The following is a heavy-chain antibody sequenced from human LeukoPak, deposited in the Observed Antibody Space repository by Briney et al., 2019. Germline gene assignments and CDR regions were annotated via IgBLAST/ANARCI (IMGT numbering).Heavy chain of an antibody. V-gene: IGHV5-51*01. CDR2: IYPGDSDT. D-gene: IGHD1-26*01. CDR1: GYSFTSYW. CDR3: ARQGGSTTTVLDY. Sequence: GESLKISCKGSGYSFTSYWIGYVRQMPGKRLEWMEIIYPGDSDTRYSPSFQGQVTISADKSISTAYLQWSSLKASDTAMYYCARQGGSTTTVLDYWGQGTLVTVSS. J-gene: IGHJ4*02.